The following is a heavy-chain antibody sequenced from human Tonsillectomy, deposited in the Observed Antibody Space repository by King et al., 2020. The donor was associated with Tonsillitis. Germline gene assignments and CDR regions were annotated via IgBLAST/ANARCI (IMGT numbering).Heavy chain of an antibody. J-gene: IGHJ6*03. CDR1: GGTFSGYA. CDR3: ARVSQQQMTGDTYYYYYMDV. D-gene: IGHD6-13*01. CDR2: IIPFYGTE. Sequence: QLVQSGAEMKKPGSSVKVSCKASGGTFSGYAFTWVRQAPGQGLEWMGGIIPFYGTEDYAQKFQGRVTITADESTSTVHMELGSLRSEDTALYYCARVSQQQMTGDTYYYYYMDVWGKGTTVTVSS. V-gene: IGHV1-69*12.